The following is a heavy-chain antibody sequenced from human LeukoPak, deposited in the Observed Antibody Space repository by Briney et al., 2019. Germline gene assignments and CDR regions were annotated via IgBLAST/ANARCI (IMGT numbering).Heavy chain of an antibody. Sequence: ASVKVSCKVSGYTLTELSMHWVRQAPGKGLEWTGGFDPEDGETIYAEKFQGRVTMTEDTSTDTAYMELSRLRSEDTAVYYCATHEATRYSSSWYRLLTVWGKGTTVTISS. D-gene: IGHD6-13*01. CDR3: ATHEATRYSSSWYRLLTV. CDR1: GYTLTELS. J-gene: IGHJ6*04. CDR2: FDPEDGET. V-gene: IGHV1-24*01.